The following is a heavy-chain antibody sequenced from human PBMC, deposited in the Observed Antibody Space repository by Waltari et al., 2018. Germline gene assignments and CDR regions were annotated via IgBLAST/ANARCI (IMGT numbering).Heavy chain of an antibody. CDR1: GGSFSGYY. Sequence: QVQLQQWGAGLLKPSETLSLTCAVYGGSFSGYYWSWIRQPPGKGLEWIGEINHSGSTNYNPSLKSRVTIEVDTSKNQFSRKLSSVTAAYTAVYYCAHRGTYYYDSSGYSPFDYWGQGTLVTGSS. CDR2: INHSGST. CDR3: AHRGTYYYDSSGYSPFDY. V-gene: IGHV4-34*01. D-gene: IGHD3-22*01. J-gene: IGHJ4*02.